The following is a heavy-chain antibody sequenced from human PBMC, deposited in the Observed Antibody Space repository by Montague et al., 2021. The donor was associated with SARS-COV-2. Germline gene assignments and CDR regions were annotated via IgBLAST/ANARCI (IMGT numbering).Heavy chain of an antibody. Sequence: TLSLTCIVSGGSISSDDSYWTWIRQHPGKGLEWIGYISYRGRTSYXFSLKSRLTISADTSDNQFSLKLTSMTAADTAVYYCARMYVPAHGTSAASYSDYWGRGTLVTVSS. CDR3: ARMYVPAHGTSAASYSDY. CDR1: GGSISSDDSY. D-gene: IGHD6-13*01. V-gene: IGHV4-31*03. J-gene: IGHJ4*02. CDR2: ISYRGRT.